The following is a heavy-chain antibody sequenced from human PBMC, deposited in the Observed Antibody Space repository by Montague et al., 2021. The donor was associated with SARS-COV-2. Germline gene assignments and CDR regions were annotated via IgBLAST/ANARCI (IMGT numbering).Heavy chain of an antibody. D-gene: IGHD6-19*01. CDR1: GFTFNNYA. V-gene: IGHV3-23*03. CDR2: IASGGGST. CDR3: AKDPVPVVGRYFDY. J-gene: IGHJ4*02. Sequence: SLRLSCAASGFTFNNYAMNWVRQAPGKGLEWVSVIASGGGSTFYADSVKGRFTISRDNSKDTLYLQMYSLRPEDTAIYYCAKDPVPVVGRYFDYWGQGTLVTVSS.